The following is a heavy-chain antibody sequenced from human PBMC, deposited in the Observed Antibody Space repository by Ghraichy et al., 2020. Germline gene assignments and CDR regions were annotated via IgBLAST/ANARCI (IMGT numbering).Heavy chain of an antibody. CDR1: GGSISSYY. D-gene: IGHD3-22*01. J-gene: IGHJ4*02. V-gene: IGHV4-59*08. CDR2: IYYSGST. CDR3: AAGYYYDSSGDY. Sequence: SQTLSLTCTVSGGSISSYYWSWIRQPPGKGLEWIGYIYYSGSTNYNPSLKSRVTISVDTSKNQFSLKLSSVTAADTAVYYCAAGYYYDSSGDYWGQGTLVTVSS.